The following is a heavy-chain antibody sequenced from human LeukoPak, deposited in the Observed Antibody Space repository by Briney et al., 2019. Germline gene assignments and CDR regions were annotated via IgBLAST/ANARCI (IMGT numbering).Heavy chain of an antibody. Sequence: GGSLRLSCAASGFTFSSYSMNWVRQAPGKGLEWVSSISSSSSYIYYADPVKGRFTISRDNAKNSLYLQMNSLRAADTAVYYCARGLGARGDLFDYWGQGTLVTVSS. J-gene: IGHJ4*02. CDR2: ISSSSSYI. V-gene: IGHV3-21*01. D-gene: IGHD1-26*01. CDR1: GFTFSSYS. CDR3: ARGLGARGDLFDY.